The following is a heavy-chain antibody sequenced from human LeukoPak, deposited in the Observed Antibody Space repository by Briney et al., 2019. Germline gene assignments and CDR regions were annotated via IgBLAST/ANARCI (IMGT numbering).Heavy chain of an antibody. CDR2: ISSSSTYI. CDR1: GFTVSSNY. Sequence: GGSLRLSCAASGFTVSSNYMSWVRQAPGKGLEWVSSISSSSTYIYYGDSVRGRFTISRDNAKNSLYLQMHSLRAEDTAVYYCARDSDYGGSFDIWGQGTMVTVSS. J-gene: IGHJ3*02. D-gene: IGHD4-23*01. V-gene: IGHV3-21*04. CDR3: ARDSDYGGSFDI.